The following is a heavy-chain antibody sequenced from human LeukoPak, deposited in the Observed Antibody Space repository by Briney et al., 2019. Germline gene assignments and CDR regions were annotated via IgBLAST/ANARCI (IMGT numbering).Heavy chain of an antibody. Sequence: ASVKVSCKASGYTFTSYGISWVRQAPGQGLEWMGWISAYNGNTNYAQKLQGRVTMTTDTSTSTAYMELRSLRSDDTAVYYCARAPGYYDFWSGPPFDPWGQGTLVTVSS. CDR1: GYTFTSYG. V-gene: IGHV1-18*01. CDR3: ARAPGYYDFWSGPPFDP. CDR2: ISAYNGNT. D-gene: IGHD3-3*01. J-gene: IGHJ5*02.